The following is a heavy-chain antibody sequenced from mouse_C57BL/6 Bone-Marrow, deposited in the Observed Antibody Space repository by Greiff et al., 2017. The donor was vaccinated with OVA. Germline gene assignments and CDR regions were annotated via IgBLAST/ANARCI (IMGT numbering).Heavy chain of an antibody. J-gene: IGHJ2*01. CDR2: INPNNGGT. Sequence: EVQLQQSGPELVKPGASVKISCKASGYTFTDYYMNWVKQSHGKSLEWIGDINPNNGGTSYNQKFKGKATLTVDKSSSTAYMELRSLTSEDSAVYYCASPANWPKDYFDYWGQGTTLTVSS. V-gene: IGHV1-26*01. CDR3: ASPANWPKDYFDY. D-gene: IGHD4-1*02. CDR1: GYTFTDYY.